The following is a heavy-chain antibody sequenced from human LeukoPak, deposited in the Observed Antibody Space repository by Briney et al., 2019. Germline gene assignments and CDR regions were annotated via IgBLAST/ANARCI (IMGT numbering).Heavy chain of an antibody. J-gene: IGHJ3*02. Sequence: PGGSLRLSCAASGFTFSDYYMSWVRQAPGKGLEWGSYISSSSSYTNYADSVKGGFTISRDNAKNSLYLQMNSLRAEDTAVYYCASAPAGYEYAFDIWGQGTMVTVSS. D-gene: IGHD5-12*01. CDR1: GFTFSDYY. CDR3: ASAPAGYEYAFDI. CDR2: ISSSSSYT. V-gene: IGHV3-11*06.